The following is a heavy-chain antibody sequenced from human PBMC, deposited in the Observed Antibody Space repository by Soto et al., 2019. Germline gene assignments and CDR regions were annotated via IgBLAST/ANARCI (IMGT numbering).Heavy chain of an antibody. V-gene: IGHV4-30-4*08. CDR3: AREDDGGDRDYYGLDV. Sequence: WTWIRQSPGKGLGWIGYIHYSGSIMYNPSFKSRVTISVDTSKNQFSLQLSSVTAADTAVYFCAREDDGGDRDYYGLDVWGQGTTVTVSS. D-gene: IGHD2-21*02. CDR2: IHYSGSI. J-gene: IGHJ6*02.